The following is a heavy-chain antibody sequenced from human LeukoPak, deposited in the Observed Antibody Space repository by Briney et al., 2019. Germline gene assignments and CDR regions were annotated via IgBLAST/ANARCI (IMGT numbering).Heavy chain of an antibody. CDR2: INPNSGGT. D-gene: IGHD6-6*01. Sequence: ASVKVSCKASGYTFTGYYMHWVRQAPRQGLEWMGWINPNSGGTNYAQKFQGRVTMTRDTSISTAYMELSRLRSDDTAVYYCARSGSSSSIRFDYWGQGTLVTVSS. V-gene: IGHV1-2*02. CDR1: GYTFTGYY. J-gene: IGHJ4*02. CDR3: ARSGSSSSIRFDY.